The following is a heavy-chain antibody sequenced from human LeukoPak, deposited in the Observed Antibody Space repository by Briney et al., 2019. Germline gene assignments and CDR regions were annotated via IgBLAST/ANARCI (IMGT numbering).Heavy chain of an antibody. V-gene: IGHV4-34*01. CDR3: ARFPTVADSPFDY. CDR2: INHSGST. J-gene: IGHJ4*02. D-gene: IGHD6-19*01. Sequence: SETLSLTCTVSGGSISSYYWSWIRQPPGKGLEWIGEINHSGSTNYNPSLKSRVTISVDTSKNQFSLKLSSVTAADTAVYYCARFPTVADSPFDYWGQGTLVTVSS. CDR1: GGSISSYY.